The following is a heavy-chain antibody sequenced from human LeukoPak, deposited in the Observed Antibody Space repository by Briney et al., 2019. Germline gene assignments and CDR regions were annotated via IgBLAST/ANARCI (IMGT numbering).Heavy chain of an antibody. D-gene: IGHD3-22*01. J-gene: IGHJ6*03. CDR1: GGSISSYY. Sequence: SETLSLTCTVSGGSISSYYWSWIRQPAGKGLEWIGRIYTSGSTNYNPSLKSRVTMSVDTSKNQFSLKLSSVTAADTAVYYCARDEKWLSLGYYYYMDVWGKGTTVTVSS. CDR2: IYTSGST. CDR3: ARDEKWLSLGYYYYMDV. V-gene: IGHV4-4*07.